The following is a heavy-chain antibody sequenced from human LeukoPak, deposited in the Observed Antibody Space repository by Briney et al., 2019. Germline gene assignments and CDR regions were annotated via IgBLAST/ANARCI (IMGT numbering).Heavy chain of an antibody. D-gene: IGHD1-26*01. CDR3: ARGVAGSGSTPKY. J-gene: IGHJ4*02. CDR1: GGSISSGSYY. V-gene: IGHV4-61*02. Sequence: SETLSLTCTVSGGSISSGSYYWSWIRQPAGKGLEWIGRFYTTGNTNYNPSLKSRVTISEDSSKSQSSLKLTSVTAADTAVYYCARGVAGSGSTPKYWGQGTLVTVSS. CDR2: FYTTGNT.